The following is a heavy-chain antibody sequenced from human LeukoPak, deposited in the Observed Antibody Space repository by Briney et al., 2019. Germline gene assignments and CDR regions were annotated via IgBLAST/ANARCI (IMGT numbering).Heavy chain of an antibody. D-gene: IGHD2-21*01. CDR2: INPNSGGT. Sequence: ASLKVSCXASAYTFTGYYMHWVRQAPGQGLEWMGWINPNSGGTNYAQKFQGRVTMIRDTSISTAYMELSRLRSDDTAVYYCARDSPSLYCGGDCSSRYFDLWGRGTLVTVSS. CDR3: ARDSPSLYCGGDCSSRYFDL. J-gene: IGHJ2*01. CDR1: AYTFTGYY. V-gene: IGHV1-2*02.